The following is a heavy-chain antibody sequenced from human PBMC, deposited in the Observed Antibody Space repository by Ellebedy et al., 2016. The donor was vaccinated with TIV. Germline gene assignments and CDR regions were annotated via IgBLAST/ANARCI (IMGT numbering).Heavy chain of an antibody. CDR1: GYTFNSYD. D-gene: IGHD5-24*01. CDR3: ARKRVWGEDEEMFFDL. CDR2: INTKTGNP. Sequence: ASVKVSCKAFGYTFNSYDLNWVRQAPGQGPEWMGWINTKTGNPTYAQGFSGRFVLSMDTSVNTAYLQITSRQADDASIYYCARKRVWGEDEEMFFDLWGRGTLVTVSS. J-gene: IGHJ2*01. V-gene: IGHV7-4-1*02.